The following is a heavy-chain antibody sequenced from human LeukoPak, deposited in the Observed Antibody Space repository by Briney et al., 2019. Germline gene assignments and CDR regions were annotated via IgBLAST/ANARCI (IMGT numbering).Heavy chain of an antibody. J-gene: IGHJ4*02. D-gene: IGHD3-9*01. V-gene: IGHV3-48*01. Sequence: GGSLRLSCAASGFTFSSYSMNWVRQAPGKGLEWVSYISSSSSTIYYADSVKGRFTISRDNAKNSLYLQMNSLRVEDTAVYYCARDYTRDVYNIWGQGTLVTVSS. CDR3: ARDYTRDVYNI. CDR1: GFTFSSYS. CDR2: ISSSSSTI.